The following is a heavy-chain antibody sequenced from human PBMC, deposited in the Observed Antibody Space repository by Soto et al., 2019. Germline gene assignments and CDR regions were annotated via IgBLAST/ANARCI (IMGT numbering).Heavy chain of an antibody. Sequence: PGGSLRLSCAASGFTFSSYEMNWVRQAPGKWLEWVSYISSSGSTIYYADSVKGRFTISRDNAKNSLYLQMNSLRAEDTAVYYCARGGVYQLPFPSRFDPWGQGTLVTVSS. D-gene: IGHD2-2*01. J-gene: IGHJ5*02. CDR1: GFTFSSYE. V-gene: IGHV3-48*03. CDR3: ARGGVYQLPFPSRFDP. CDR2: ISSSGSTI.